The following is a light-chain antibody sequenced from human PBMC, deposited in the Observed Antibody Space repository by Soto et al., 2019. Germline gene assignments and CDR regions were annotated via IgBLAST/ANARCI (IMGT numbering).Light chain of an antibody. CDR2: GAS. J-gene: IGKJ4*02. CDR3: QHYNELTLT. V-gene: IGKV3-20*01. CDR1: QSVASNF. Sequence: ELVLPPSPGTLSWGPVEIAPLSVISSQSVASNFLAWYQQKTGQSPRLLIYGASSRATGLPDRFNGEGSGTDFTLTISRLQSEDFAVYYCQHYNELTLTVGGGTKVDI.